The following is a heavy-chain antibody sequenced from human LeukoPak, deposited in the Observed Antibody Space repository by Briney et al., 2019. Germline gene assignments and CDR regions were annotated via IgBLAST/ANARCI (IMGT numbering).Heavy chain of an antibody. J-gene: IGHJ3*02. CDR3: ARTYDSSGYYPDAFDI. V-gene: IGHV1-69*13. Sequence: ASVKVSCKASGRTFSSYAISWVRQAPGQGLEWMGGIIPIFGTANYAQKFQGRVTITADESTSTAYMELSSLRSEDTAVYYCARTYDSSGYYPDAFDIWGQGTMVTVSS. D-gene: IGHD3-22*01. CDR2: IIPIFGTA. CDR1: GRTFSSYA.